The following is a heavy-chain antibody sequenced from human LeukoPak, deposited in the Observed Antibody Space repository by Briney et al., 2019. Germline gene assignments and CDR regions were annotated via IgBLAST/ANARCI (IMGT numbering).Heavy chain of an antibody. D-gene: IGHD3-3*01. V-gene: IGHV3-7*01. Sequence: GGSLRLSCAAPGFNFRRYWMTWVRQSPGKGREWVAHIKQEGSEKYYVDSVKGRFTISRDNAKDSLYLEMNSLRAEDTAVYYCARGQRAHVEWSSYMDVWGKGTTVTVSS. J-gene: IGHJ6*03. CDR3: ARGQRAHVEWSSYMDV. CDR1: GFNFRRYW. CDR2: IKQEGSEK.